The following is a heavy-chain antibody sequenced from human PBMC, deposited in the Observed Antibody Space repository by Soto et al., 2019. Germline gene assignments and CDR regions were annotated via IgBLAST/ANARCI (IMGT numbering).Heavy chain of an antibody. CDR3: AILLRSTYGMHV. V-gene: IGHV4-4*02. CDR2: IYHSGST. CDR1: GGSISSSNW. D-gene: IGHD3-3*01. Sequence: QVQLQEWGPGLVKPSGTLSLTCAVSGGSISSSNWWTWVRQPPGKGLEWIGEIYHSGSTNYNPSLKRRATISVEKHKIQFTLKVTCVTAADTAVYYCAILLRSTYGMHVWGQGTTVTVSS. J-gene: IGHJ6*02.